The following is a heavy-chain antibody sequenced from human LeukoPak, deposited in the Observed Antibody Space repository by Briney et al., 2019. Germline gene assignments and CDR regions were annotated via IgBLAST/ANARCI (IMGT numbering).Heavy chain of an antibody. CDR3: ARRLTTATFDY. CDR1: GYSFNNYW. J-gene: IGHJ4*02. Sequence: GESLKISCEGSGYSFNNYWIVWVRQMPGEGLEWMGIIYPGDSDTRYSPSFQGLVTISVDKSISTAYLRWSSLKASDTAMYYCARRLTTATFDYWGQGTLVTVSS. V-gene: IGHV5-51*01. CDR2: IYPGDSDT. D-gene: IGHD4-11*01.